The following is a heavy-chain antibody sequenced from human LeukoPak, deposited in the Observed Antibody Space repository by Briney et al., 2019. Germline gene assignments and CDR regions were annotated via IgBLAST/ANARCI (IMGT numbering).Heavy chain of an antibody. CDR1: GFTFSDSY. Sequence: GWSLRLSCAASGFTFSDSYMSWIRQVPGKGQEWISYISSSGGTIYYADSVKGRFTISRDNAKNSLYLQMNSLRAEDTAVYYCAKEGGDWGEGYFDYWGQGTLVTVSS. J-gene: IGHJ4*02. CDR3: AKEGGDWGEGYFDY. CDR2: ISSSGGTI. V-gene: IGHV3-11*01. D-gene: IGHD7-27*01.